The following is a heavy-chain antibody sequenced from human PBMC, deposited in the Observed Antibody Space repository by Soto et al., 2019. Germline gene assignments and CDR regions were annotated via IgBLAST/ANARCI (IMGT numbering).Heavy chain of an antibody. CDR3: LYRAETPRVGYYFDS. Sequence: QITLKDSGPALVKPTQTLTLTCTFSGFSLSTSGVGVGWILQLPGKALEWVALIYWDDEKRYSPSLNCRLAITHDTSKNQQVLTMTNVDPVDRATYNCLYRAETPRVGYYFDSWGQGTLVTVSS. CDR2: IYWDDEK. CDR1: GFSLSTSGVG. D-gene: IGHD1-26*01. V-gene: IGHV2-5*02. J-gene: IGHJ4*02.